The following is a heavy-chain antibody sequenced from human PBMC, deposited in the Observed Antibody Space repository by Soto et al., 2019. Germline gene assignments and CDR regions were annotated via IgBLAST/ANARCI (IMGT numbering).Heavy chain of an antibody. Sequence: ASVKVSCKASGGTFSSYAISWVRQAPGQGLEWMGGIIPIFGTANYAQKFQGRVTITADKSTSTAYMELSSLRSEDTAVYYCAGETQLVPNWFDTWGQGTLVTVSS. V-gene: IGHV1-69*06. CDR3: AGETQLVPNWFDT. CDR1: GGTFSSYA. J-gene: IGHJ5*02. D-gene: IGHD6-13*01. CDR2: IIPIFGTA.